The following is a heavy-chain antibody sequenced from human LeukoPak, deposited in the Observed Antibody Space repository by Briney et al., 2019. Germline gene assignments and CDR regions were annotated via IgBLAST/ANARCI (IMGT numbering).Heavy chain of an antibody. CDR3: ARGQTYDSSGYYWYY. J-gene: IGHJ4*02. CDR2: IYYSGST. Sequence: PSETLSLTCTVSVGSISSYYWSWIRQPPGKGLEWFGYIYYSGSTNYNPSLKSRVTISVDTSKNQFSLKLSSVTTADTAVYYCARGQTYDSSGYYWYYWGQGTLVTVSS. CDR1: VGSISSYY. V-gene: IGHV4-59*01. D-gene: IGHD3-22*01.